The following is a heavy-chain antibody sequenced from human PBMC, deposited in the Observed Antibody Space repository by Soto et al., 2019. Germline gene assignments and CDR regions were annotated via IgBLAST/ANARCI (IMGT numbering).Heavy chain of an antibody. CDR1: GLTCGRFV. Sequence: GGSLRLSSAAAGLTCGRFVISWGRPYSRKALKWGSSLVGSGATTYYATSVKGRFTISRDNYKNTLYLQMNSLRVEDTAVYYCAKLYVGRADYWGQG. J-gene: IGHJ4*02. D-gene: IGHD1-26*01. CDR3: AKLYVGRADY. CDR2: LVGSGATT. V-gene: IGHV3-23*01.